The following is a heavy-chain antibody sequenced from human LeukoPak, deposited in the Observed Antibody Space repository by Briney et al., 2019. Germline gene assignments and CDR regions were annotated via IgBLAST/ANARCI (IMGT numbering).Heavy chain of an antibody. J-gene: IGHJ4*02. CDR1: GFTFSHFA. CDR2: ISGSGNKT. D-gene: IGHD3-10*01. Sequence: AGSLRLSCAASGFTFSHFAMSWVRQVPGKGLHWVSTISGSGNKTYDADSVKGRFTISRDNSKNTPYLQMTGLRAEDTAVYYCAKLKRVGIAPFDDWGQGILVTVSS. CDR3: AKLKRVGIAPFDD. V-gene: IGHV3-23*01.